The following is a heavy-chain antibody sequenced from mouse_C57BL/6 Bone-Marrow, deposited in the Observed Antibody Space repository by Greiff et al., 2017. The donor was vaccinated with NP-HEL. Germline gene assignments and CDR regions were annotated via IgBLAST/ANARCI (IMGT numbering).Heavy chain of an antibody. J-gene: IGHJ4*01. D-gene: IGHD1-1*01. CDR3: AGKTTVVPIDY. V-gene: IGHV5-17*01. CDR1: GFTFSDYG. Sequence: DVQLVESGGGLVKPGGSLKLSCAASGFTFSDYGMHWVRQAPEKGLEWVAYISSGSSTIYYADTVKGRFTISRHNAKNTLFLQKTSLRSEDTARYYCAGKTTVVPIDYWGQGTSVTVSS. CDR2: ISSGSSTI.